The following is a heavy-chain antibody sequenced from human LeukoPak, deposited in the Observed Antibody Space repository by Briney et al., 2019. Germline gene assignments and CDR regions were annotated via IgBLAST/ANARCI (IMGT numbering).Heavy chain of an antibody. CDR3: AGYSYVDLTIDY. D-gene: IGHD5-18*01. J-gene: IGHJ4*02. CDR2: IYYSGST. V-gene: IGHV4-30-4*01. CDR1: GGSMSSCDYY. Sequence: PSETLSLTCTVSGGSMSSCDYYWRWIRQPPGRGLEWIGYIYYSGSTYYNPSLKSRVTISVDTSKNQFSLKLSSVTAADTAVYYCAGYSYVDLTIDYWGQGTLVTVSS.